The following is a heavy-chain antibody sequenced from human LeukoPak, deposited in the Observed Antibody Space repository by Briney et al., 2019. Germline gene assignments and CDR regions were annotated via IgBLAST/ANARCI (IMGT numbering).Heavy chain of an antibody. CDR3: ASHNCSSASCYVDCYYYYYMDV. CDR1: GGTFSSYA. Sequence: SVKVSCKASGGTFSSYAISWVRQAPGQGLEWMGGIIPIFGTANYAQKFQGRVTITADESTSTAYMELSSLRSEDAAVYYCASHNCSSASCYVDCYYYYYMDVWGKGTTVTISS. J-gene: IGHJ6*03. CDR2: IIPIFGTA. D-gene: IGHD2-2*01. V-gene: IGHV1-69*13.